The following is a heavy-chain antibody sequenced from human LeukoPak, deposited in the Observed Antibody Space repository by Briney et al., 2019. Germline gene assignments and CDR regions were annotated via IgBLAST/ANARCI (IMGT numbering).Heavy chain of an antibody. J-gene: IGHJ4*02. V-gene: IGHV3-21*01. D-gene: IGHD3-10*02. Sequence: PGGSLRLSCAASGFTFSGYNMNWVRRAPGKGLEWVSSISSSNNYIYYADSVKGRFTISRDNAKNSVFLQMNSLRAEDTAVYYCARDSPPKCFVYWGQGTLVTVSS. CDR2: ISSSNNYI. CDR3: ARDSPPKCFVY. CDR1: GFTFSGYN.